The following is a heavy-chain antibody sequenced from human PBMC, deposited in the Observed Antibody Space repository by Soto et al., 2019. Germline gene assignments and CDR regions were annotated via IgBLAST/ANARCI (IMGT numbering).Heavy chain of an antibody. CDR2: INAGNGNT. V-gene: IGHV1-3*01. CDR3: ARGGVVPAAIDDY. J-gene: IGHJ4*02. Sequence: XSVKGSCKASGYTFTSYAMHWVRQAPGQRLEWMGWINAGNGNTKYSQKFQGRVTITRDTSASTAYMELSSLRSEDTAVYYCARGGVVPAAIDDYWGQGTLVTVSS. CDR1: GYTFTSYA. D-gene: IGHD2-2*01.